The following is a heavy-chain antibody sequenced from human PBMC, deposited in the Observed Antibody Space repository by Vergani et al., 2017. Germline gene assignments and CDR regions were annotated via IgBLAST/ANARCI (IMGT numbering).Heavy chain of an antibody. Sequence: QLVQSGPEVKKPGTSVKVSCKASGFTFTSSAVQWVRQARGQRLEWIGWIVVGSGNTNYAQKFQERVTITRDMSPSTAYMELSSLRSEDTAVYYCAAPYDYGDYYGMAVWGQGTTVTVSS. V-gene: IGHV1-58*01. CDR2: IVVGSGNT. J-gene: IGHJ6*02. CDR3: AAPYDYGDYYGMAV. CDR1: GFTFTSSA. D-gene: IGHD4-17*01.